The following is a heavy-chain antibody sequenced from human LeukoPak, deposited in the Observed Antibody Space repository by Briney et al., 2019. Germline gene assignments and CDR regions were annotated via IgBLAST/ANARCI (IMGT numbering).Heavy chain of an antibody. CDR3: AREGYSSGVDY. J-gene: IGHJ4*02. CDR1: GGSFSGYY. Sequence: SETLSLTCAVYGGSFSGYYWSWIRQPPGKGLEWIGEINHSGSTNYNPSHKSRVTISVDTSKNQFSLKLSSVTAADTAVYYCAREGYSSGVDYWGQGTLVTVSS. CDR2: INHSGST. V-gene: IGHV4-34*01. D-gene: IGHD6-19*01.